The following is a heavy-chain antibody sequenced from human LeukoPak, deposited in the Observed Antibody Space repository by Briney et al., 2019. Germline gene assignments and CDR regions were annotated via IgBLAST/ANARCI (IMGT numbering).Heavy chain of an antibody. CDR1: GFTFSSYS. CDR2: IKQDGSEK. V-gene: IGHV3-7*01. D-gene: IGHD6-19*01. J-gene: IGHJ2*01. Sequence: GGSLRPSCAASGFTFSSYSMNWVRQAPGKGLEWVANIKQDGSEKYYVDSVKGRFTISRDNAKNSLYLQMNSLRAEDTAVYYCARDFTYSSGWYAWGRGTLVTVSS. CDR3: ARDFTYSSGWYA.